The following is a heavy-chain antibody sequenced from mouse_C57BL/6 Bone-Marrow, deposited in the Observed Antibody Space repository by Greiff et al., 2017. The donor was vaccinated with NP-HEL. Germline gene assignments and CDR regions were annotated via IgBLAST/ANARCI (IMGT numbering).Heavy chain of an antibody. CDR3: ARWDYPDY. Sequence: LDSGCGFVQPGGSLRLSCAASGFTFTAYYMSFFRQPPGQALDWLGFIRNKANGYTTEYSASVKGRFTISRDNSKSILYLQMNALRAEDSATYYCARWDYPDYWGQGTTLTVSS. CDR2: IRNKANGYTT. D-gene: IGHD1-1*02. J-gene: IGHJ2*01. CDR1: GFTFTAYY. V-gene: IGHV7-3*01.